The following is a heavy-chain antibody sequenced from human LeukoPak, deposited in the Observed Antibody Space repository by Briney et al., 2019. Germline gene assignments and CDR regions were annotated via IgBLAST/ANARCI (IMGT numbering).Heavy chain of an antibody. J-gene: IGHJ4*02. V-gene: IGHV1-18*01. CDR1: GYTFTSYG. CDR3: ATGPTYIAAVPGDY. Sequence: ASVKVSCKASGYTFTSYGISWVRQAPGQGLEWMGWISAYNGNTNYAQKLQGRVTMTTDTSTSTAYMELSSLRSEDTAVYYCATGPTYIAAVPGDYWGQGTLVTVSS. CDR2: ISAYNGNT. D-gene: IGHD6-13*01.